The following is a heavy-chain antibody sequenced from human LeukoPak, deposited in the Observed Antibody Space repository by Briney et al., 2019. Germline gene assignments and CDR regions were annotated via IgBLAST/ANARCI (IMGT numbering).Heavy chain of an antibody. D-gene: IGHD4-17*01. J-gene: IGHJ4*02. Sequence: GGSLRLSCAASGFTFSGSAMHWVRQASGKGLEWVGRIRSKANSYATAYAASVKGRFTISRDDSKNTAYLQMNSLKTEDTAVYYCAKDNGDYIDYWGQGTLVTVSS. V-gene: IGHV3-73*01. CDR3: AKDNGDYIDY. CDR2: IRSKANSYAT. CDR1: GFTFSGSA.